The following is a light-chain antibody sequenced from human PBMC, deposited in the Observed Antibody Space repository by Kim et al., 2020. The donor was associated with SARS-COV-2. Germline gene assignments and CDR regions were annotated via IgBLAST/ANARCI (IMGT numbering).Light chain of an antibody. V-gene: IGKV1-39*01. CDR3: QQSYSTLSIT. CDR2: AAS. CDR1: QSISSY. Sequence: SVGDRVTITCRASQSISSYLNWYQQKPGKAPKLLIYAASSLQSGVPSRFSGSGSGTEFTLTISSLQPEDFATYYCQQSYSTLSITFGQGTRLEIK. J-gene: IGKJ5*01.